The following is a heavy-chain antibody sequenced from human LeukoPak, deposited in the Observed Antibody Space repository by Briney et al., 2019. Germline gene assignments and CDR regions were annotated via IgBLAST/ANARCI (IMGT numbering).Heavy chain of an antibody. CDR3: AREATVTAYFDY. D-gene: IGHD4-17*01. V-gene: IGHV3-7*01. Sequence: GGSLRLSCAASRFTFNNYWMSWVRQAPGKGLEWVANIKQAGSEIHYVDSVKGRFTISRDNAKNSLYLQMNSLRAEDTAVYYCAREATVTAYFDYWGQGTLVTVSS. CDR1: RFTFNNYW. CDR2: IKQAGSEI. J-gene: IGHJ4*02.